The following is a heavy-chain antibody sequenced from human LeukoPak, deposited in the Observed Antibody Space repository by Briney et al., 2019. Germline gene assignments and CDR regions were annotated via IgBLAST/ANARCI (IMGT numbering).Heavy chain of an antibody. Sequence: SETLSLTCAVYGGSFSGYYWSWIRQPPGKGLECIGEINHSGSTNYNPSLKSRVTISVDTSKNQFSLKLSSVTAADTAVYYCARDIHVPRIREPYFDIWAKGHWSPSLQ. CDR3: ARDIHVPRIREPYFDI. D-gene: IGHD1-14*01. J-gene: IGHJ3*02. V-gene: IGHV4-34*01. CDR2: INHSGST. CDR1: GGSFSGYY.